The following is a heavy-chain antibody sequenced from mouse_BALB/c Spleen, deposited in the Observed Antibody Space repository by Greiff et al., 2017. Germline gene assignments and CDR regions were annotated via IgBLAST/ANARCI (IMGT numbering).Heavy chain of an antibody. Sequence: VQLQESGAELVRPGASVTLSCKASGYTFTDYEMHWVKQTPVHGLEWIGAIDPETGGTAYNQKFKGKATLTADKSSSTAYMELRSLTSEDSAVYYCTRYYRYDRLYFDYWGQGTTLTVSS. CDR1: GYTFTDYE. D-gene: IGHD2-14*01. V-gene: IGHV1-15*01. CDR2: IDPETGGT. CDR3: TRYYRYDRLYFDY. J-gene: IGHJ2*01.